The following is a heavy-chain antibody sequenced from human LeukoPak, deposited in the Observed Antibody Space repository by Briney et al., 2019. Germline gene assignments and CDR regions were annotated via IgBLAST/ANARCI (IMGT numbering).Heavy chain of an antibody. CDR3: AFTRYNVNTGNWFDP. CDR2: IYWDDDK. CDR1: GFSLSTSGLG. V-gene: IGHV2-5*02. J-gene: IGHJ5*02. D-gene: IGHD1-14*01. Sequence: SGPTLVNPTQTLTLTCTFSGFSLSTSGLGVGWIRQPPGKALEWLTLIYWDDDKRYSPSLKSRLTITKDTSKNQVVLTLTNMDPVDTATYYCAFTRYNVNTGNWFDPWGQGTLVTVSS.